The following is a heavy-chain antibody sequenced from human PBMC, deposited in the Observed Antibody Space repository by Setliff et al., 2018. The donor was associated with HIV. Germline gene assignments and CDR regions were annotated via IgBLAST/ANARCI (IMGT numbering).Heavy chain of an antibody. CDR1: GFTFNSYW. Sequence: GGSLRLSCVASGFTFNSYWMYWVRQAPGKGLVCVSRVNNDGTDTIYADSVKGRFTISRDNAKSTVYLQMGSLSGEDTAVYFCARGYYGSDLQNAMDVWGQGTTVTVSS. J-gene: IGHJ6*02. V-gene: IGHV3-74*01. CDR3: ARGYYGSDLQNAMDV. D-gene: IGHD3-10*01. CDR2: VNNDGTDT.